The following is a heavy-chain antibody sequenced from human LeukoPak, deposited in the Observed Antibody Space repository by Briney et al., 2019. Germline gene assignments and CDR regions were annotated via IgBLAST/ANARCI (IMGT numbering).Heavy chain of an antibody. CDR1: GGTFSSYA. CDR2: IIPIFGTA. CDR3: ARYAASQMTYLSY. Sequence: SVKVSCKASGGTFSSYAISWVRQAPGQGLEWMGGIIPIFGTANYAQKFQGRVTITADKSTSTAYMELSSLRSEDTAVYYCARYAASQMTYLSYWGQGTLVTVSS. J-gene: IGHJ4*02. V-gene: IGHV1-69*06. D-gene: IGHD2-2*01.